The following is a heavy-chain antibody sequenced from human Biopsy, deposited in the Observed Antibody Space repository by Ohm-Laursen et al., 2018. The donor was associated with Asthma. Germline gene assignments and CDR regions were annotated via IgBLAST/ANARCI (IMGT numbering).Heavy chain of an antibody. CDR3: ARAVDYSHYYGIDV. V-gene: IGHV1-18*01. D-gene: IGHD3-10*01. CDR1: GYTFNSAG. Sequence: SSVKASCKTSGYTFNSAGITWARQAPGQGLGWMGWISVYNGNTKVAQKLQDRVTMITDTSTSTAYMELRSLRSDDTAVYFCARAVDYSHYYGIDVWGQGTTVTVS. J-gene: IGHJ6*02. CDR2: ISVYNGNT.